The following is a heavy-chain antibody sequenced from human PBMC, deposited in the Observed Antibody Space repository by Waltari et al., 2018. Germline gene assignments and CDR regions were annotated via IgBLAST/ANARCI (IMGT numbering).Heavy chain of an antibody. CDR2: IYYSGST. Sequence: HLPLQESGPGLVKPSETLSLTCTVSGGSISSRSYYWGWIRQPPGKGREWIGNIYYSGSTYYNPSLKSRVTISVDTSKNQFSLKLSSVTAADTAVYYCASQFCTGGTCHGWFDPWGQGTLVTVSS. D-gene: IGHD2-15*01. J-gene: IGHJ5*02. CDR3: ASQFCTGGTCHGWFDP. CDR1: GGSISSRSYY. V-gene: IGHV4-39*01.